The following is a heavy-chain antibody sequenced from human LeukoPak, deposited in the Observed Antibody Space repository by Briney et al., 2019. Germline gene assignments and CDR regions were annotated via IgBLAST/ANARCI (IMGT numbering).Heavy chain of an antibody. D-gene: IGHD6-19*01. V-gene: IGHV4-34*01. CDR1: GGSISSDGYY. CDR3: ARVYPTNRTTVAAVNPFDY. CDR2: INHSGST. J-gene: IGHJ4*02. Sequence: NPSETLPLTCTVSGGSISSDGYYWSWIRQPPGKGLEWIGEINHSGSTNYNPSLKSRVTISVDTSKNQFSLKLSSVTAADTAVYYCARVYPTNRTTVAAVNPFDYWGQGTLVTVSS.